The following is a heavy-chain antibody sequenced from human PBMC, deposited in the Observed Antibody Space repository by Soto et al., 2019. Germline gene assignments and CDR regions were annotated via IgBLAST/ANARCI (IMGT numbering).Heavy chain of an antibody. CDR1: GFTFSSSS. CDR2: IDTLSSTM. CDR3: TGGGVSSGPGY. D-gene: IGHD3-22*01. Sequence: EVQLVESGGGLVQPGGSLRLSCAASGFTFSSSSMNWVRQAPGKGLEWVSFIDTLSSTMYYADSVRGRFTISRDNAKKSLYLQLNSLRAEDTAIYYCTGGGVSSGPGYCGQGTLVTVSS. V-gene: IGHV3-48*01. J-gene: IGHJ4*02.